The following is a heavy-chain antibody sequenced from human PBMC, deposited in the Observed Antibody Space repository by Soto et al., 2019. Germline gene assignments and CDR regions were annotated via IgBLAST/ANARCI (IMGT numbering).Heavy chain of an antibody. CDR3: ARSGAARPSRWWFDP. V-gene: IGHV1-18*01. CDR2: ISAYNGNT. Sequence: ASVKVSCKASGYTFTSYAMHWVRQAPGQRLEWMGWISAYNGNTNYAQKLQGRVTMTTDTSTSTAYMELRSLRSDDTAVYYCARSGAARPSRWWFDPWGQGTLVTVS. CDR1: GYTFTSYA. J-gene: IGHJ5*02. D-gene: IGHD6-6*01.